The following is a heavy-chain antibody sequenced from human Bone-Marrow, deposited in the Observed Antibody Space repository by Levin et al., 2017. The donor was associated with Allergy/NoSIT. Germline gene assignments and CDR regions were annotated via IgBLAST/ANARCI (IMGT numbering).Heavy chain of an antibody. J-gene: IGHJ4*02. Sequence: PSETLSLTCTVSGGSISSGDYYWSWIRQPPGKGLEWIGYIYYSGSTYYNPSLKSRVTISVDTSKNQFSLKLSSVTAADTAVYYCARALRDYGDLDYWGQGTLVTVSS. CDR2: IYYSGST. D-gene: IGHD4-17*01. CDR1: GGSISSGDYY. CDR3: ARALRDYGDLDY. V-gene: IGHV4-30-4*01.